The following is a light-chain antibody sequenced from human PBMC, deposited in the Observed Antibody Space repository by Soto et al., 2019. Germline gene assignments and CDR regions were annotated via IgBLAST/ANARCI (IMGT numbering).Light chain of an antibody. Sequence: EIVVTQSPSTLSLSPGERATLSCRASHSVGSYLAWFQQKPGQAPRLLIYDASDRAAGVPARFSGSGSGTDFTLTISSLEPEDFALYYCQQRGDWPPAITFGQGTRLEIK. CDR1: HSVGSY. CDR2: DAS. V-gene: IGKV3-11*01. CDR3: QQRGDWPPAIT. J-gene: IGKJ5*01.